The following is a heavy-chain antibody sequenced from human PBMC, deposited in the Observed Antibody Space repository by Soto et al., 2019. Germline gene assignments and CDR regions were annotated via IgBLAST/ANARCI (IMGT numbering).Heavy chain of an antibody. D-gene: IGHD3-10*02. CDR3: ARGRMATIFREYYYYYYGMDV. Sequence: PSETLSLTCAVYAGSFSGYYWSRIRQPPGKGLQWIGEINHSGSTNYNPSLKSRVTISVDTSKNQFSLKLSYVTAVDTAVYYCARGRMATIFREYYYYYYGMDVWGQGTTVTVSS. CDR1: AGSFSGYY. J-gene: IGHJ6*02. V-gene: IGHV4-34*01. CDR2: INHSGST.